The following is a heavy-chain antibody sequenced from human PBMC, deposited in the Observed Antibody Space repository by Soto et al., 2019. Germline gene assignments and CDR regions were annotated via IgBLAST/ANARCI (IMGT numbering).Heavy chain of an antibody. Sequence: SETLSLTCSASGGSMRSYYWNWLRQPAGKGLEWIGRIYSRGDTNYNPSVKSRVTMSVDTSKNEFSLRLNSVTAADTAVYYCAGIGEDVYYGMDVWGQGTTVTVSS. CDR3: AGIGEDVYYGMDV. V-gene: IGHV4-4*07. J-gene: IGHJ6*02. D-gene: IGHD2-21*01. CDR1: GGSMRSYY. CDR2: IYSRGDT.